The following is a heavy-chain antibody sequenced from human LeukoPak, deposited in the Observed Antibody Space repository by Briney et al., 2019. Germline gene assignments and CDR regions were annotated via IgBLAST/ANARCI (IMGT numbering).Heavy chain of an antibody. CDR3: VRGAGSTWYF. D-gene: IGHD6-13*01. V-gene: IGHV4-59*01. CDR2: IYYSGST. CDR1: GGSISSYY. Sequence: SETLSLTCTVSGGSISSYYWSWIRQPPGKGLEWIGYIYYSGSTNYTPSLKSRVTISVDTSKNQFSLKLRSVTAADTAVYYCVRGAGSTWYFWGQGTLVTVSS. J-gene: IGHJ4*02.